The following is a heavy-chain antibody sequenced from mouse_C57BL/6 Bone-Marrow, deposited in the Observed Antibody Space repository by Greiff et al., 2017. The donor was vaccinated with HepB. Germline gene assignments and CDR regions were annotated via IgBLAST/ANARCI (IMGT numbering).Heavy chain of an antibody. CDR1: GYTFTSYW. CDR3: AREGSPRAY. J-gene: IGHJ3*01. CDR2: IDPSDSYT. Sequence: QVQLKQPGAELVKPGASVKLSCKASGYTFTSYWMQWVKQRPGQGLEWIGEIDPSDSYTNYNQKFKGKATLTVDTSSSTAYMQLSSLTSEDSAVYYCAREGSPRAYWGQGTLVTVSA. V-gene: IGHV1-50*01.